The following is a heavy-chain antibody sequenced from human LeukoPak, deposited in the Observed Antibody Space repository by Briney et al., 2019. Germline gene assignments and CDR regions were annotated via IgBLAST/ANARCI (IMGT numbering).Heavy chain of an antibody. CDR1: GFTFSSYE. Sequence: GGSLRLSCAASGFTFSSYEMNWVRQAPGKGLEWVSYISSSGSTIYYADSVKGRSTISRDNAKNSLYLQMNSLRAEDTAVYYCAELGITMIGGVWGKGTTVTISS. D-gene: IGHD3-10*02. V-gene: IGHV3-48*03. CDR3: AELGITMIGGV. J-gene: IGHJ6*04. CDR2: ISSSGSTI.